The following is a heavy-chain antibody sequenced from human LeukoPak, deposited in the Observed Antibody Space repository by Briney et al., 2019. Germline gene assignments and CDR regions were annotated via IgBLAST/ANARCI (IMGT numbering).Heavy chain of an antibody. J-gene: IGHJ4*02. CDR3: AKDRYYDSSGYYENYFDY. D-gene: IGHD3-22*01. Sequence: GGSPRLSCAASGFTFSSYAMSWVRQAPGKGLEWVSGISGSGTNTFYADSVKGRFTISRDNSKNTLYLQMNSLRAEDTAVYYCAKDRYYDSSGYYENYFDYWGQGTLVTVSS. V-gene: IGHV3-23*01. CDR2: ISGSGTNT. CDR1: GFTFSSYA.